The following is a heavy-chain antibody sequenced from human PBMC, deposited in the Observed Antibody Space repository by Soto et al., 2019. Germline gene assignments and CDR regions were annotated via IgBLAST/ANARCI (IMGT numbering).Heavy chain of an antibody. D-gene: IGHD2-2*01. CDR2: IYYSGST. CDR1: GGSISSGGYY. V-gene: IGHV4-31*03. CDR3: ARDSKRRAFDY. Sequence: QVQLKESGPGLVKTSQTLSLTCTVSGGSISSGGYYWSWIRQHPGKGLEWIEYIYYSGSTYYNPSLKSRVTISVDTSKNQCSLKLSSVTAADTAVYYCARDSKRRAFDYWGQGTLVTVSS. J-gene: IGHJ4*02.